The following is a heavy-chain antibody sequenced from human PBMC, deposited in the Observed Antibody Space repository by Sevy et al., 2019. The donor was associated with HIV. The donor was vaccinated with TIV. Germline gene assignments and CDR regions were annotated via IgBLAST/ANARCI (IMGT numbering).Heavy chain of an antibody. CDR2: FDPEDGET. J-gene: IGHJ4*02. D-gene: IGHD3-22*01. CDR3: GTTREYYSDSSGYIDY. Sequence: ASVKVSCKVSGYTLTELYMHWVRQAPGKGLEWMGRFDPEDGETIYAQKFQGRVTMTEDPSTDTAYMELSSLRSEDTAVYYCGTTREYYSDSSGYIDYWGQGTLVTVSS. V-gene: IGHV1-24*01. CDR1: GYTLTELY.